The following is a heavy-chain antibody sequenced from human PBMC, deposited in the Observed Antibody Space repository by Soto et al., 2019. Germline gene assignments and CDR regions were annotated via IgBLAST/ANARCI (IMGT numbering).Heavy chain of an antibody. CDR1: GLTFSAYS. CDR3: AGAKLTSLYYFDY. Sequence: GGSLRLSCAASGLTFSAYSMNWVRQAPGKGLEWVSYISSSSTIYYADSVKGRFTISRDNAKNSLYLQMDSLRDEDTAVYYCAGAKLTSLYYFDYWGQGTLVTVSS. D-gene: IGHD1-20*01. J-gene: IGHJ4*02. CDR2: ISSSSTI. V-gene: IGHV3-48*02.